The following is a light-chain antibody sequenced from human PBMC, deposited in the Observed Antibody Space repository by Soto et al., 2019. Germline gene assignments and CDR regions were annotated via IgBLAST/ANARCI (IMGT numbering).Light chain of an antibody. CDR2: GNS. V-gene: IGLV1-40*01. CDR1: SSNIGAGYD. CDR3: QSYDSSLSGLYV. J-gene: IGLJ1*01. Sequence: QSVLTQPPSVSGAPGQRVTISCTGSSSNIGAGYDVHWYQQLPGTAPKLLIYGNSNRPSGVPDRFSGSKSGTSASLAITGLQAEDEADYYCQSYDSSLSGLYVFETGTKLTVL.